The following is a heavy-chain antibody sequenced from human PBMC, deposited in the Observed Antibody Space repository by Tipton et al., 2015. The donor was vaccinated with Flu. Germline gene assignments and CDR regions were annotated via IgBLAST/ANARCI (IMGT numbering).Heavy chain of an antibody. V-gene: IGHV3-7*01. Sequence: SLRLSCAASGFTFSSYWMSWVRQAPGKGLEWVANIKQDGSEKYYVDSVKGRFTISRDNAKNSLYLQMNSLRAEDTAVYYCARGRSSYRYYYYYMDVWGKGTTVTASS. CDR1: GFTFSSYW. D-gene: IGHD6-6*01. J-gene: IGHJ6*03. CDR3: ARGRSSYRYYYYYMDV. CDR2: IKQDGSEK.